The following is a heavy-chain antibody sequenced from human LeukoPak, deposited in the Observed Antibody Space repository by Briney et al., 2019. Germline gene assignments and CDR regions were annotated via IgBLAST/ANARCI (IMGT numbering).Heavy chain of an antibody. V-gene: IGHV3-53*01. J-gene: IGHJ3*02. CDR3: ARDWAAAGLDAFDI. D-gene: IGHD6-13*01. Sequence: GGSLRLSCAASGFTVSSNYMSWVRQAPGKGLEWVSVIYSGGSTYYADSVKGRFTISRDNSKNTLYLQMNSLRAEDTAVYYCARDWAAAGLDAFDIWGQGTMVTVSS. CDR2: IYSGGST. CDR1: GFTVSSNY.